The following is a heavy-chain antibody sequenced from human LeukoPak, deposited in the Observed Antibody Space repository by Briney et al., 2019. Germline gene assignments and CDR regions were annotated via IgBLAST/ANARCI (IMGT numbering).Heavy chain of an antibody. CDR3: ARDYLFYGSGPPGYYFDY. J-gene: IGHJ4*02. V-gene: IGHV3-21*01. CDR1: GFTLSSYS. D-gene: IGHD6-19*01. Sequence: MSGGSLRLSCAASGFTLSSYSMNWVRQAPGKGLEWVSSISSSSSYIYYADSVKGRFTISRDNAKNSLYLQMNSLRAEDTAVYYCARDYLFYGSGPPGYYFDYWGQGTLVTVSS. CDR2: ISSSSSYI.